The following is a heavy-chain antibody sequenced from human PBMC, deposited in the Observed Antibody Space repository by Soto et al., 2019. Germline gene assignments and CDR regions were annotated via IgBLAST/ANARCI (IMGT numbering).Heavy chain of an antibody. CDR3: AGDYGSGSYRFDY. CDR2: IYYSGST. D-gene: IGHD3-10*01. J-gene: IGHJ4*02. V-gene: IGHV4-59*01. CDR1: GDSFRSYS. Sequence: PSETLSLTCTVSGDSFRSYSWSWIRQPPGRGLEWIGYIYYSGSTTYNPSLKSRLTMSIDTSKNQFSLRLTSATAADTAIYYCAGDYGSGSYRFDYWGQGTLVTVSS.